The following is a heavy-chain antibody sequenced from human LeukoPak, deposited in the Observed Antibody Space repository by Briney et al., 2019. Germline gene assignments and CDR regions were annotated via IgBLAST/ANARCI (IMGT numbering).Heavy chain of an antibody. CDR1: GGSFSGYY. D-gene: IGHD2-15*01. V-gene: IGHV4-34*01. Sequence: PSETLSLTCAVYGGSFSGYYWSWIRQPPGKGLEWIGEINHSGSTNYNPSLKSRVTISVDTSKNQFSLKLSSVTAADTAVYYCARERVVEGYYYYGMDVWGQGTTVTVSS. CDR3: ARERVVEGYYYYGMDV. J-gene: IGHJ6*02. CDR2: INHSGST.